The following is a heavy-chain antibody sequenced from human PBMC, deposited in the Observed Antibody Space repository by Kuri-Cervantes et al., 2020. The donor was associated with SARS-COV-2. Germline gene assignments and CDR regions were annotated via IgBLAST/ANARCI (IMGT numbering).Heavy chain of an antibody. V-gene: IGHV6-1*01. CDR3: AREAYSIAVAGVGPDNYYGMDV. Sequence: SQTLSLTCAISGDSVSSNSAAWNWIRQSPSRGLEWLGRTYYRSKWYNDYAVSVKSRITINPDTSKNQFSLQLNSVTPEDTAVYYCAREAYSIAVAGVGPDNYYGMDVWGQGTTVTVSS. CDR1: GDSVSSNSAA. J-gene: IGHJ6*02. D-gene: IGHD6-19*01. CDR2: TYYRSKWYN.